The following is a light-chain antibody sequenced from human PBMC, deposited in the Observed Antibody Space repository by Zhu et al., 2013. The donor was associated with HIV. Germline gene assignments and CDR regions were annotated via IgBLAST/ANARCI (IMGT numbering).Light chain of an antibody. CDR2: SVS. V-gene: IGKV3-15*01. CDR1: QRVSST. Sequence: EIVMTQSPATLSASPGERVTLSCRASQRVSSTVAWYQQKPGQAPRLLMYSVSTRATNIPARFRGSGSGTEFTLTISSLQSEDFAVYYCQQRSNWPPVLTFGGGTKVEIK. J-gene: IGKJ4*01. CDR3: QQRSNWPPVLT.